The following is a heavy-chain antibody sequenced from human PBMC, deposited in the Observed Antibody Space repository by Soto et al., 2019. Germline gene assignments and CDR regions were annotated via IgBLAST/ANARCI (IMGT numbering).Heavy chain of an antibody. J-gene: IGHJ3*02. CDR3: AKGILVKPPGTRAFDI. Sequence: EVQLLESGGGLVQPGGSLRLSCAASGFTFSSYAMSWVRQAPGKGLEWVSTIGGSGSTYYADSGKGRFTISRDNSNNALYLQMNSLRAGDKAVYYCAKGILVKPPGTRAFDIWGQGTMVIVSS. CDR2: IGGSGST. V-gene: IGHV3-23*01. CDR1: GFTFSSYA. D-gene: IGHD6-13*01.